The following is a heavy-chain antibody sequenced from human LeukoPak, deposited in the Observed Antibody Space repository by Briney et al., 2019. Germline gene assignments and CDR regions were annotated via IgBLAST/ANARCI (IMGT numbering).Heavy chain of an antibody. D-gene: IGHD1-26*01. CDR2: IRYDGSNK. V-gene: IGHV3-30*02. J-gene: IGHJ5*02. CDR1: GFTFSSYG. CDR3: ARNLATRRLGNNWFDP. Sequence: GGSLRLSCAASGFTFSSYGMHWVRQAPGKGLEWVAFIRYDGSNKYYADSVKGRFTISRDNSKNTLYLQMNSLRADDTAVYYCARNLATRRLGNNWFDPWGQGTLVTVSS.